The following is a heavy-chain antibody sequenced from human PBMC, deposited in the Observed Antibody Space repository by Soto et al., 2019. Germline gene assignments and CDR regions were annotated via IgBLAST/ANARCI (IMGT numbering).Heavy chain of an antibody. D-gene: IGHD6-13*01. J-gene: IGHJ4*02. Sequence: QITLKESGPTLVKPTQTLTLTCTFSGFSLSTSGVGVGWIRQPPGKALEWLALIYWDDDKRYGPSLKSRLTITKDTSKNQVVLTMTNMDPVDTATYYCAHQQSSEHVVGFDYWGQGTLVTVSS. CDR3: AHQQSSEHVVGFDY. V-gene: IGHV2-5*05. CDR2: IYWDDDK. CDR1: GFSLSTSGVG.